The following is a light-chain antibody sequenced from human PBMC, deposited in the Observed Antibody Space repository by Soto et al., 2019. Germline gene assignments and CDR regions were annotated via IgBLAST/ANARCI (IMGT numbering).Light chain of an antibody. CDR3: QHYGYSLWT. Sequence: EIVLTQSPCTLSLSPGETATLSCRASQSLTSSYLAWYQQRPGQAPSLLIYGVSSRATGIPDRSSGSGSGTDFTFTITRLEPEDFAVYYCQHYGYSLWTFGQGTKVDIK. CDR1: QSLTSSY. CDR2: GVS. J-gene: IGKJ1*01. V-gene: IGKV3-20*01.